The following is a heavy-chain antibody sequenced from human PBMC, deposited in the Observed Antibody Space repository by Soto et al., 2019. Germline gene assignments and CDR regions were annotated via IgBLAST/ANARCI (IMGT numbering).Heavy chain of an antibody. CDR3: TGSDSSSWYRSYYYYGMDV. CDR2: IKSKTDGGTT. CDR1: GFTFSNAW. V-gene: IGHV3-15*07. Sequence: EVQLVESGGGLVKPGGSLRLSCAASGFTFSNAWMNWVRQAPGKGLEWVGRIKSKTDGGTTDYAAPVKGRFTISRDDSKNTLYLQMNSLKTEDTAGYYCTGSDSSSWYRSYYYYGMDVWGQGTTVTVSS. D-gene: IGHD6-13*01. J-gene: IGHJ6*02.